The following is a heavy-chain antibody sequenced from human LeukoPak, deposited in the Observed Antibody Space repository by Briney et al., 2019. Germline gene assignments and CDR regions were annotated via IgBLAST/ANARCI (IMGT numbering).Heavy chain of an antibody. V-gene: IGHV4-34*01. Sequence: SETLSLTCAVYGGSFSGYYWSWIRQPPGKGLEWIGEINHSGSTNYNPSLKSRVTISVDTSKNQFSLKLSSVTAADTAVYYCARALGIIAARRRGVIDYWGQGTLVTVSS. J-gene: IGHJ4*02. CDR3: ARALGIIAARRRGVIDY. D-gene: IGHD6-6*01. CDR2: INHSGST. CDR1: GGSFSGYY.